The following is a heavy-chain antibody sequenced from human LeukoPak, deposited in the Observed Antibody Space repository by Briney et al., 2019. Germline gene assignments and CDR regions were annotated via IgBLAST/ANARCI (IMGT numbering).Heavy chain of an antibody. V-gene: IGHV4-59*01. CDR3: ARGIGQSDAFDI. Sequence: SETLSLTCTVSGGSISSYYWSWIRQPPGKGLEWIGYIYYSGNTNYNPSLKSRVTISVDTSKNQFSLKLSSVTAADTAVYYCARGIGQSDAFDIWGQGTMVTVSS. J-gene: IGHJ3*02. D-gene: IGHD3-16*01. CDR1: GGSISSYY. CDR2: IYYSGNT.